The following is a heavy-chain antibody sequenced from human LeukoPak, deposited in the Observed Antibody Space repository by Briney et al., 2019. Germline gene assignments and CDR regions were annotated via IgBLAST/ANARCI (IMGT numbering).Heavy chain of an antibody. V-gene: IGHV3-48*04. CDR1: GFTFSAYS. D-gene: IGHD2-2*01. CDR3: ARTSTADAFDI. Sequence: AGGSLRLSCAASGFTFSAYSMNWVRQAPGKGLEWVSYISSSSSTIYYADSVKGRFTISRDNAKNSLYLQMNSLRAEDTAVYYCARTSTADAFDIWGQGTMVTVSS. J-gene: IGHJ3*02. CDR2: ISSSSSTI.